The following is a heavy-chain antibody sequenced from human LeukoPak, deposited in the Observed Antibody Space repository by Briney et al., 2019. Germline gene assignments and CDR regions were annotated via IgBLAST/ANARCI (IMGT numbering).Heavy chain of an antibody. D-gene: IGHD2-21*02. CDR1: GASISGSGYY. CDR2: IYYTGST. V-gene: IGHV4-39*07. Sequence: SETLSLTCAVSGASISGSGYYLGWIRQPPGKGLEWSGNIYYTGSTYYNASLQSRVTISIDMSKNQFSLKLSSVTAADTAVYYCARGDSPFDYWGQGTLVTVSS. J-gene: IGHJ4*02. CDR3: ARGDSPFDY.